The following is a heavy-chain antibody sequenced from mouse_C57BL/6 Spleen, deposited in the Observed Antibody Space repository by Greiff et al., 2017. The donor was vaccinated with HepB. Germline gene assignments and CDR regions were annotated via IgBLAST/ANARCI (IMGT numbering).Heavy chain of an antibody. CDR1: GFTFSDYY. CDR3: ARVLYDYYAMDY. CDR2: INYDGSST. Sequence: DVMLVESEGGLVQPGSSMKLSCTASGFTFSDYYMAWVRQVPEKGLEWVANINYDGSSTYYLDSLKSRFIISRDNAKNILYLLMSSLKSEDTATYYCARVLYDYYAMDYWGQGTSVTVSS. V-gene: IGHV5-16*01. D-gene: IGHD2-12*01. J-gene: IGHJ4*01.